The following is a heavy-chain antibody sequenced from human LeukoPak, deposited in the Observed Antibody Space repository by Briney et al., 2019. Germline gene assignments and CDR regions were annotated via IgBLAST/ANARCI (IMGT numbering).Heavy chain of an antibody. Sequence: RPSETLSLTCAVYGGSFSGYYWSWIRQPPGKGLEWIGEINHSGSTNYNPSLKSRVTISVDTSKNQFSLKLSSVTAADTAVYYCARGELGYYYYGMDVWGQGTTVTVSS. V-gene: IGHV4-34*01. CDR3: ARGELGYYYYGMDV. D-gene: IGHD3-16*01. CDR1: GGSFSGYY. J-gene: IGHJ6*02. CDR2: INHSGST.